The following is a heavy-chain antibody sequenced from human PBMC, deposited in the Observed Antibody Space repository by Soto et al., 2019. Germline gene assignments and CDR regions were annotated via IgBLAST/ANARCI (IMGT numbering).Heavy chain of an antibody. CDR1: GDSVTSNVW. CDR2: AYHNGLT. J-gene: IGHJ4*02. CDR3: ARDAAVPGESDRFDY. V-gene: IGHV4-4*02. Sequence: PSETLSLTCAVSGDSVTSNVWWSWVRQPPGKGLEWIGEAYHNGLTDYNPSLKSRVTMSVDTSKNEFSLKLTSLTAADTAIYYCARDAAVPGESDRFDYWGQGTRVTVS. D-gene: IGHD6-19*01.